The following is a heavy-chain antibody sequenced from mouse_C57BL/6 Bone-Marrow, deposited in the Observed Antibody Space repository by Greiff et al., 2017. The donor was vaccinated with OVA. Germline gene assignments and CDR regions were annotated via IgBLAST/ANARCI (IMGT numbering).Heavy chain of an antibody. J-gene: IGHJ3*01. Sequence: DVKLVESGGGLVKPGGSLKLSCAASGFTFSDYGMHWVRQAPEKGLEWVAYISSGSSTIYYADTVKGRFTISRDNAKNTLFLQMTSLRSEDTAMYYCARESNYAFAYWGQGTLVTVSA. D-gene: IGHD2-5*01. CDR3: ARESNYAFAY. CDR1: GFTFSDYG. V-gene: IGHV5-17*01. CDR2: ISSGSSTI.